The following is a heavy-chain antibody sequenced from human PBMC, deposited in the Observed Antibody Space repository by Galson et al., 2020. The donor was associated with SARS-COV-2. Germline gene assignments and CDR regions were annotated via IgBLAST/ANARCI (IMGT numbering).Heavy chain of an antibody. CDR1: GFTFNRYA. CDR2: ISYDGTNS. Sequence: GGSLRLSCAASGFTFNRYAMHWVRQAPGKGLEWVAVISYDGTNSYHTDSVKGRFTISRDNSRNTVDLQMNSLRAEDTAVFYCATMDGGQFSGGAFDIWGQGTMVTVSS. D-gene: IGHD3-10*01. V-gene: IGHV3-30*10. CDR3: ATMDGGQFSGGAFDI. J-gene: IGHJ3*02.